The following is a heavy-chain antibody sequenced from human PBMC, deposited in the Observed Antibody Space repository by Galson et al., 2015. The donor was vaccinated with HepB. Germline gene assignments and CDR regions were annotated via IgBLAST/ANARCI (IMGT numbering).Heavy chain of an antibody. CDR2: IDPSDSYT. D-gene: IGHD6-13*01. Sequence: QSGAEVKKPGESLRISCKGSGYSFTSYWTSWVRQMPGKGLEWMGRIDPSDSYTNYSPSFQGHVTISADKSISTAYLQWSSLKASDTAMYYCVFGVAAAGWAYDAFDIWGQGTMVTVSS. CDR3: VFGVAAAGWAYDAFDI. V-gene: IGHV5-10-1*01. CDR1: GYSFTSYW. J-gene: IGHJ3*02.